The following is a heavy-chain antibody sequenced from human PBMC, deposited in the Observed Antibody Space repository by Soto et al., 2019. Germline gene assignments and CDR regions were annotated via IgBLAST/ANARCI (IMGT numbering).Heavy chain of an antibody. J-gene: IGHJ6*04. CDR1: GFTVSSNY. CDR2: IYSGGST. Sequence: GGSLRLSCAASGFTVSSNYMSWVRQAPGKGLEWVSVIYSGGSTYYADSVKGRFTISRDNSKNTLYLQMNSLRAEDTAVYYCARDFRAMVRGGEAKGDVWGKGTTVTVSS. CDR3: ARDFRAMVRGGEAKGDV. D-gene: IGHD3-10*01. V-gene: IGHV3-66*01.